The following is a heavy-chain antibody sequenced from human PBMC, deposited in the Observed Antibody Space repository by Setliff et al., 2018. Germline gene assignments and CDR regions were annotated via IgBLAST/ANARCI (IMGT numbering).Heavy chain of an antibody. D-gene: IGHD2-21*02. J-gene: IGHJ4*02. CDR3: ARDSPHWDVVVTADY. CDR2: ISAYNGNT. Sequence: ASVKVSCKASGYTFTSYGISWVRQAPGQGLEWMGWISAYNGNTNYAQKLQGRVTMTTDTSTSTAYMELRSLRSDDTAVYCCARDSPHWDVVVTADYWGQGTLVTVSS. CDR1: GYTFTSYG. V-gene: IGHV1-18*01.